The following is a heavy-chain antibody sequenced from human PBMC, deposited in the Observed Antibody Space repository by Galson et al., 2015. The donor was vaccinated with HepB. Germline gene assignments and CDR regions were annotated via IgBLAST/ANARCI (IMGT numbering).Heavy chain of an antibody. V-gene: IGHV3-30-3*01. Sequence: SLRLSCAASGFTFSSYAMHWVRQAPGKGLEWVAVISYDGSNKYYADSVKGRFTISRDNSKNTLYLQMNSLRAEDTAVYYCARARGGPVDYWGQGTLVTVSS. CDR2: ISYDGSNK. J-gene: IGHJ4*02. CDR1: GFTFSSYA. CDR3: ARARGGPVDY. D-gene: IGHD3-16*01.